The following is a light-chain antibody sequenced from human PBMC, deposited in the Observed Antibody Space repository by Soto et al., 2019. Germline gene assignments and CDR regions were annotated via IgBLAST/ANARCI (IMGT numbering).Light chain of an antibody. CDR1: SSDIGNYDF. CDR2: EVS. V-gene: IGLV2-14*01. CDR3: SSYTTSASFIL. Sequence: QSVLTQPASVSGSPGQSITISCTGTSSDIGNYDFVSWYQQVPGTAPKAMIYEVSSRPSGVSNRFSGSKSGNTASLTISGLQAEDEAYYSCSSYTTSASFILFGGGTQLTVL. J-gene: IGLJ2*01.